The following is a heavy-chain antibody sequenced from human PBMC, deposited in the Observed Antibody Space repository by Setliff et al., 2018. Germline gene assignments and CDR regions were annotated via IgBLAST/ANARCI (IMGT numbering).Heavy chain of an antibody. D-gene: IGHD3-3*01. CDR1: GDSISSRRSY. CDR2: IYTSWST. CDR3: ARMGGFQYMDV. Sequence: PSETLSLTCTVSGDSISSRRSYWGWFRQPAGKGLEWIGQIYTSWSTNYNPSLKSRVTISLDTSKNQFSLSLSSATAADTAVYYCARMGGFQYMDVWGKGTTVTVSS. V-gene: IGHV4-61*09. J-gene: IGHJ6*03.